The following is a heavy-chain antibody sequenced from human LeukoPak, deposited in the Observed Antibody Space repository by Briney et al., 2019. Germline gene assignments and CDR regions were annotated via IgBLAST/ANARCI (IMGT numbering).Heavy chain of an antibody. V-gene: IGHV1-8*01. J-gene: IGHJ4*02. CDR2: MNPNSGNT. D-gene: IGHD3-10*01. CDR3: ARVVTKRITMVRGVEIFDY. CDR1: GYTFTSYD. Sequence: GASVKVSCKASGYTFTSYDINWVRQATGQGREWMGWMNPNSGNTGYAQKFQGRVTMTRNTSISTAYMELSSLRSEDTAVYYCARVVTKRITMVRGVEIFDYWGQGTLVTVSS.